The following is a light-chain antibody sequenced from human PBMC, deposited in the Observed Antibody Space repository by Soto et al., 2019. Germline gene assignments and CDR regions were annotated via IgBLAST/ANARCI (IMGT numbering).Light chain of an antibody. V-gene: IGKV2-30*02. J-gene: IGKJ1*01. CDR1: QSRVHSYGIAY. Sequence: DALLSQSPLSLPVTIGQPASISCWSNQSRVHSYGIAYFSWFQQRPGRSPRRLIYKGSNRASGVPDRFSGSGSGTDFTLKSSRVEAEDVGVYFCIQPLEGWTLDQGTRVEIK. CDR2: KGS. CDR3: IQPLEGWT.